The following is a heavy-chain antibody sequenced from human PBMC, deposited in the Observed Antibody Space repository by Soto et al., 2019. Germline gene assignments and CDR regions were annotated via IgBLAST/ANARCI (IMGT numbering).Heavy chain of an antibody. Sequence: GSLRLSCAASGFTFSSYAMHWVRQAPGKGLEWVAVISYDGSNKYYADSVKGRFTISRDNSKNTLYLQMNSLRAEDTAVYYCARDLWPTVGMDDWGQGNTVTVSS. CDR1: GFTFSSYA. CDR3: ARDLWPTVGMDD. D-gene: IGHD3-10*01. J-gene: IGHJ6*02. CDR2: ISYDGSNK. V-gene: IGHV3-30-3*01.